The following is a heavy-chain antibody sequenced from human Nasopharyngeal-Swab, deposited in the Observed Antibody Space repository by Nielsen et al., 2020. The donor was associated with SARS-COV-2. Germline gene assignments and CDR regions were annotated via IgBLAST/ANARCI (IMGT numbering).Heavy chain of an antibody. D-gene: IGHD6-19*01. CDR3: ARGSAVAGLGMRDAFDI. V-gene: IGHV1-2*02. J-gene: IGHJ3*02. CDR1: GYTFTGYY. CDR2: INPNSGGT. Sequence: ASVKVSCKAPGYTFTGYYMHWVRQAPGQGLEWMGWINPNSGGTNYAQKFQGRVTMTRDTSISTAYMELSRLRSDDTAVYYCARGSAVAGLGMRDAFDIWGQGTMVTVSS.